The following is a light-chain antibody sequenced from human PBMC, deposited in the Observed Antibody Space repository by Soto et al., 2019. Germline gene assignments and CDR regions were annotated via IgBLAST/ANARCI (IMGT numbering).Light chain of an antibody. CDR3: QSYDSSLSGYV. J-gene: IGLJ1*01. V-gene: IGLV1-40*01. CDR2: GSG. CDR1: SSNIGASYD. Sequence: QSVLTQPPSVSGSPGQSVTISCSWISSNIGASYDVHWYQQLPGTAPKVVIYGSGNRPSGVPDRFSGSKSGTSASLAIAGLQAEDEADYYCQSYDSSLSGYVSGTGTKVTVL.